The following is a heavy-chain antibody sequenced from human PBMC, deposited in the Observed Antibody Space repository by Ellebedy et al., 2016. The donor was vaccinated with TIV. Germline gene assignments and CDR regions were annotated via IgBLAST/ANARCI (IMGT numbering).Heavy chain of an antibody. CDR3: SRVRITMVRGDFPLPLIDP. Sequence: SETLSLTCTVPGGSISTYYWSWIRQLPGKGLEWIGCFYYNGSTKYNPSLKSRVTISVDPSKNHFSLKLSSVTAADTAVYYCSRVRITMVRGDFPLPLIDPWGQGTLVTVSS. V-gene: IGHV4-59*01. CDR2: FYYNGST. D-gene: IGHD3-10*01. CDR1: GGSISTYY. J-gene: IGHJ5*02.